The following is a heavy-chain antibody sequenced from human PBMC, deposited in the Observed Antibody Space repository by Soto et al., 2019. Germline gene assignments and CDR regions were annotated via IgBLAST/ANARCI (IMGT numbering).Heavy chain of an antibody. CDR2: IIPIFGST. J-gene: IGHJ5*02. V-gene: IGHV1-69*12. CDR1: GGTFSNSA. Sequence: QVQLVQSGAEVRKPGSSVKVSCKASGGTFSNSAITWVRQAPGQGLEWVGGIIPIFGSTNSAPKFQGRVTIPADESTSRAYMELSSLPSEDTAVYYCARDGDLRSDFWSGPLGGGWFDHWCQGTLGTVA. CDR3: ARDGDLRSDFWSGPLGGGWFDH. D-gene: IGHD3-3*01.